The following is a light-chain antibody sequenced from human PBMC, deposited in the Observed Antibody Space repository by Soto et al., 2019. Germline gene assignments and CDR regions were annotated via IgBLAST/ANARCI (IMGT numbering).Light chain of an antibody. CDR1: SSNIGAGFH. V-gene: IGLV1-40*01. CDR2: ANT. Sequence: QSALTQPPSVSGAPGQRVTISCTGSSSNIGAGFHVHWYQQLPGTAPKLLIYANTNRPSGVPDRFSGSKSGTSASLAITGLQAEDEADYYCHSYDSSSWVFGGGTKVTVL. J-gene: IGLJ3*02. CDR3: HSYDSSSWV.